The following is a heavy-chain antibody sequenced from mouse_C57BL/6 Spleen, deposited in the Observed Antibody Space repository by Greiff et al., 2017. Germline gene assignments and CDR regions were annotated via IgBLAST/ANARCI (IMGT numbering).Heavy chain of an antibody. CDR2: IYPGDGDT. CDR3: ARNFDY. J-gene: IGHJ2*01. Sequence: VQLQQSGPELVKPGASVQISCKASGYAFSSSWMNWVKQRPGKGLEWIGRIYPGDGDTNYNGKFKGKATLTADKSSSTAYMQLSSLTSEDSAVYFCARNFDYWGQGTTLTVSS. V-gene: IGHV1-82*01. CDR1: GYAFSSSW.